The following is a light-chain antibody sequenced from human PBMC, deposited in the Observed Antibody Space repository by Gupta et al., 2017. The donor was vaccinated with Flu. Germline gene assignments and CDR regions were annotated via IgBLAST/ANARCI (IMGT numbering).Light chain of an antibody. CDR2: SYN. CDR1: SSNIGSNT. CDR3: SAWDDSLNGRWV. V-gene: IGLV1-44*01. J-gene: IGLJ3*02. Sequence: QSVLTQPPSASGTPGQRVTSSCSGSSSNIGSNTVNGYQQLPGTAPNLLIYSYNMRPSGVPDRFSGSTSGTSSSLAISALQSEDEAVYYCSAWDDSLNGRWVFGGGTKLTGL.